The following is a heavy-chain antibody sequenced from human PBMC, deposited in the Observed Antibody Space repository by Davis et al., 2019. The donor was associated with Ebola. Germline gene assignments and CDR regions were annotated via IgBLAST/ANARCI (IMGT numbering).Heavy chain of an antibody. CDR3: AKDNREMATTLEFDY. V-gene: IGHV3-7*03. CDR1: GFTFSGYW. Sequence: PGGSLRLSCAASGFTFSGYWMSWVRQVPGKGLEWVANIKQDGSEKYYVDSVKGRFTISRDNAKNSLYLQMNSLRAENTALYYCAKDNREMATTLEFDYWGQGTLVTVSS. J-gene: IGHJ4*02. CDR2: IKQDGSEK. D-gene: IGHD5-24*01.